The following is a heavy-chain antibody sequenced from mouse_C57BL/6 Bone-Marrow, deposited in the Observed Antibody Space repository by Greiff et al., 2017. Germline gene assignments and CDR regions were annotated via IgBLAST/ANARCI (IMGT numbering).Heavy chain of an antibody. J-gene: IGHJ3*01. CDR2: IWSGGST. V-gene: IGHV2-2*02. CDR3: ARSGPWFAY. Sequence: QVQLQQSGPGLVQPSQSLSITCTVSGFSLTSYGVHWVRQSPGKGLEWLGVIWSGGSTDYNAAFISRLVISKDNSKSQFFFKMNSLQANDTAIYYCARSGPWFAYWGQGTLVTVSA. CDR1: GFSLTSYG.